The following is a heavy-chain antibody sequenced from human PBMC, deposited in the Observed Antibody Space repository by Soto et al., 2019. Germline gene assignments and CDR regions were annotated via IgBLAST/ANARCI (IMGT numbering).Heavy chain of an antibody. D-gene: IGHD3-3*01. CDR2: IYYSGST. CDR3: AIVTYYDFWSGYLYSNWFDP. J-gene: IGHJ5*02. V-gene: IGHV4-59*01. Sequence: SETLSLTCTVSGGSISSYYWSWIRQPPGKGLEWIGYIYYSGSTNYNPSLKSRVTISVDTSKNQFSLKLSSVTAADTAVYYCAIVTYYDFWSGYLYSNWFDPWGQGTLVTVSS. CDR1: GGSISSYY.